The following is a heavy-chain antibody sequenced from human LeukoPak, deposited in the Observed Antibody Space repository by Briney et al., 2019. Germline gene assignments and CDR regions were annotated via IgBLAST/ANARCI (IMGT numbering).Heavy chain of an antibody. V-gene: IGHV1-2*06. Sequence: ASVKVSCKASGYTLTGYYMHWVRQAPGQGLEWMGRINPNSGGTNYAQKFQGRVTMTRDTSISTAYMELSRLRSDDTAVYYCARSLFYCSSTSCYAGFSGFDYWGQGTLVTVSS. CDR2: INPNSGGT. J-gene: IGHJ4*02. D-gene: IGHD2-2*01. CDR3: ARSLFYCSSTSCYAGFSGFDY. CDR1: GYTLTGYY.